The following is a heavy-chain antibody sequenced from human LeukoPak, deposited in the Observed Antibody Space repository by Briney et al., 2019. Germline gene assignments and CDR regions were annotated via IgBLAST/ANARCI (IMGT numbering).Heavy chain of an antibody. D-gene: IGHD4-17*01. CDR2: IKQDGSEK. CDR1: GFSFSIYW. Sequence: GGSLRLSRAASGFSFSIYWMSWIRQTPGKGLEWVANIKQDGSEKYYVDSVKGRFTISRDNAKNTLYLQMNSLRTEDTAVYYCAKGALDYVPYYYYYYMNVWGKGTTVTVSS. CDR3: AKGALDYVPYYYYYYMNV. J-gene: IGHJ6*03. V-gene: IGHV3-7*01.